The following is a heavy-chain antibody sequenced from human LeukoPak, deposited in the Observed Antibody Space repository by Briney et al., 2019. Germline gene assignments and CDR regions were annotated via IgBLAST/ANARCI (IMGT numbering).Heavy chain of an antibody. D-gene: IGHD6-13*01. CDR3: AKYSSSSNYYYGMDV. V-gene: IGHV3-30*18. Sequence: GGSLRLSCAASGFTFSTYGMHWVRQAPGKGLEWVAVISYDGSYKRYADSVKGRFTISRDNSEKTLYLQMNSLRAEDTAVYYCAKYSSSSNYYYGMDVWGQGTTVTVSS. CDR2: ISYDGSYK. J-gene: IGHJ6*02. CDR1: GFTFSTYG.